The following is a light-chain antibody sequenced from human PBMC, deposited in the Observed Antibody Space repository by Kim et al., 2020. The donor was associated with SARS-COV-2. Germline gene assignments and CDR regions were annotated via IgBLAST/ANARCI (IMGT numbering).Light chain of an antibody. CDR3: QQYNSYSPTWT. V-gene: IGKV1-5*03. J-gene: IGKJ1*01. CDR1: QSINNW. CDR2: KAS. Sequence: DIQMTQSPSTLSASVGDRATITCRASQSINNWLAWYQQKPGKAPKLLIYKASSLESGVPSRFSGSGSGTEFTLTISSLQPDDFATYYCQQYNSYSPTWTFGQGTKVDIK.